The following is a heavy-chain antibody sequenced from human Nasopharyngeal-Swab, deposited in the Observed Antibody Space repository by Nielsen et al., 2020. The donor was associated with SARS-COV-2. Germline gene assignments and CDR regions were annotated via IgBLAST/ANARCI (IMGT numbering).Heavy chain of an antibody. V-gene: IGHV4-34*01. Sequence: SQTLSLTCAVYGGSFSGSYWGWIRQPPGKGPEWIAEINHSGSTSYNPSLKSRVTMFMDTSKNQFSLRLRSVTAADTAVYYCAKEGATGWFDPWGQGTLVTVSS. CDR2: INHSGST. CDR1: GGSFSGSY. J-gene: IGHJ5*02. CDR3: AKEGATGWFDP.